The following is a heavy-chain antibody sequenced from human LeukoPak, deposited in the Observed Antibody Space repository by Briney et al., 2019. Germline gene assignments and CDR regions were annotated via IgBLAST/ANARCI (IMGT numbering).Heavy chain of an antibody. J-gene: IGHJ4*02. CDR2: ISSSSSYI. D-gene: IGHD1-14*01. CDR3: ARLGEPRNFDY. CDR1: GFTSYTYW. Sequence: GGSLRLSCAASGFTSYTYWMSWVRQAPGKGLEWVSSISSSSSYIYYADSVKGRFTISRDNAKNSLYLQMNSLRAEDTAVYYCARLGEPRNFDYWGQGTLVTVSS. V-gene: IGHV3-21*01.